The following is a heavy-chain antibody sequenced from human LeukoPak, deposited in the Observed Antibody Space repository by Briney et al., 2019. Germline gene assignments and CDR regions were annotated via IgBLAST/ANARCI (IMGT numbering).Heavy chain of an antibody. CDR3: ARGKGSGWTFDY. D-gene: IGHD6-19*01. CDR1: GGSFSGYY. CDR2: INHSGST. J-gene: IGHJ4*02. Sequence: SETLSLTCAVYGGSFSGYYWTWIRQSPGKGLEWIGEINHSGSTNYNPPLKSRVTISVDTSKNQFSLKLSSVTAADTAVYYCARGKGSGWTFDYWGQGTLVTVSS. V-gene: IGHV4-34*01.